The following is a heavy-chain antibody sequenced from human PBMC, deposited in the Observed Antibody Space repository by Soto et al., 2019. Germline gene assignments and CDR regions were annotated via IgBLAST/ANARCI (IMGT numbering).Heavy chain of an antibody. CDR1: GGSISSGDYY. Sequence: SETLSITCTVSGGSISSGDYYWSWIRQHPGKGLEWIGYIYYSGSTYYNPSLKSRVTISVDTSKNQFSLKLSSVTAADTAVYYCASSSGARYYDYWGQGTLVTVSS. V-gene: IGHV4-31*03. J-gene: IGHJ4*02. CDR2: IYYSGST. D-gene: IGHD2-15*01. CDR3: ASSSGARYYDY.